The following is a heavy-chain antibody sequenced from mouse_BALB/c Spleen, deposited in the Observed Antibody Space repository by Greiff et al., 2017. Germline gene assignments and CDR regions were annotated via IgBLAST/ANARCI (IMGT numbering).Heavy chain of an antibody. Sequence: EVQLVESGGGLVQPGGSLKLSCAASGFTFSSYTMSWVRQTPEKRLEWVAYISNGGGSTYYPDTVKGRFTISRDNPKNTLFLQMTSLRSEDTAMYYCARSGYYGSSYYFDDWGQGTTLTVSS. CDR2: ISNGGGST. V-gene: IGHV5-12-2*01. J-gene: IGHJ2*01. CDR1: GFTFSSYT. CDR3: ARSGYYGSSYYFDD. D-gene: IGHD1-1*01.